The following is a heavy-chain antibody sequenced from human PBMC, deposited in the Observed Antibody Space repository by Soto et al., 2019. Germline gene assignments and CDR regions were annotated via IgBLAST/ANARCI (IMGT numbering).Heavy chain of an antibody. D-gene: IGHD1-1*01. CDR1: GFTFSSYS. Sequence: GGSLRLSCAASGFTFSSYSMNWVRQAPGKGLEWVSSISSSSSYIYYADSVKGRFTISRDNAKNSLYLQMNSLRAEDTAVYYCARGFWNQEQKGWAIDYWGQGTLVTVSS. CDR2: ISSSSSYI. J-gene: IGHJ4*02. V-gene: IGHV3-21*01. CDR3: ARGFWNQEQKGWAIDY.